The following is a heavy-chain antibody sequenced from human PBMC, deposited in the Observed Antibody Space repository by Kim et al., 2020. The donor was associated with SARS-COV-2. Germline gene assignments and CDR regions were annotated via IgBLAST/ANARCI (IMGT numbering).Heavy chain of an antibody. V-gene: IGHV3-30*18. CDR1: GFTFSSYG. Sequence: GGSLRLSCAASGFTFSSYGMHWVRQAPGKGLEWVAVISYDGSNKYYADSVKGRFTISRDNSKNTLYLQMNSLRAEDTAVYYCAKGDGGLKWELLWLYYFGYSGQKALVTVSS. J-gene: IGHJ4*02. CDR2: ISYDGSNK. D-gene: IGHD1-26*01. CDR3: AKGDGGLKWELLWLYYFGY.